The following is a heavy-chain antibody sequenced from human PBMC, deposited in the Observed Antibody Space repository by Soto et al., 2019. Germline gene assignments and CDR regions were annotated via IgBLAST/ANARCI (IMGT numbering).Heavy chain of an antibody. D-gene: IGHD3-10*01. CDR3: ARDKGRGSGSWYYYGMDV. Sequence: QVQLQESGPGLVKPSQTLSLTCTVSGGSISSGGYYWSWIRQHPGNGLEWIGYIYYSGSTDYHPSLTSRVTISVDTSKNQFSLKLSSVTAADTDVYYCARDKGRGSGSWYYYGMDVWGQGTTVTVSS. CDR1: GGSISSGGYY. V-gene: IGHV4-31*03. J-gene: IGHJ6*02. CDR2: IYYSGST.